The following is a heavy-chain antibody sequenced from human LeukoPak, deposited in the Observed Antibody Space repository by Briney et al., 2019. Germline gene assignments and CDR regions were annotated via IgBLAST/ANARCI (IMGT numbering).Heavy chain of an antibody. CDR3: ARGPSEYSSSSDTFDV. V-gene: IGHV1-18*01. D-gene: IGHD6-6*01. Sequence: ASVKVSCKASGDTFTHYIINWVRQAPGQGLEWMGKISAYNNYTTYAQKFQVRVTMTRDMSTSTVYMELSRLRSEDTAVYYCARGPSEYSSSSDTFDVWGQGTMVTVSS. J-gene: IGHJ3*01. CDR1: GDTFTHYI. CDR2: ISAYNNYT.